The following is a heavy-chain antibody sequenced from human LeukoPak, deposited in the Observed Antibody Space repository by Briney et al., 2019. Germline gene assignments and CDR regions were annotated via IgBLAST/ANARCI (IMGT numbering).Heavy chain of an antibody. Sequence: ASVKVPCKASGYTFTSYGISWVRQAPGQGLEWMGWISAYNGNTNYAQKLQGRVTMTRDTSTSTVYMELSSLRSEDTAVYYCASPLNYYDSSGHISFDYWGQGTLVTVSS. CDR2: ISAYNGNT. D-gene: IGHD3-22*01. CDR3: ASPLNYYDSSGHISFDY. CDR1: GYTFTSYG. J-gene: IGHJ4*02. V-gene: IGHV1-18*01.